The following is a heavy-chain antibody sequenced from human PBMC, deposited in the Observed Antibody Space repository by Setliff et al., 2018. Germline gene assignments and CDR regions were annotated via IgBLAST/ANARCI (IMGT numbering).Heavy chain of an antibody. J-gene: IGHJ4*02. D-gene: IGHD7-27*01. Sequence: SETLSLTCTVSGASISSGTYYWAWIRQPPGKGLEWIGRIHYRGTTYSNASLASRLTISVDTSKNQFSLKLNSVTAADTAVYYCARNTPKLPELGIYGRFGYWGQGILVTVSS. CDR3: ARNTPKLPELGIYGRFGY. CDR1: GASISSGTYY. V-gene: IGHV4-39*07. CDR2: IHYRGTT.